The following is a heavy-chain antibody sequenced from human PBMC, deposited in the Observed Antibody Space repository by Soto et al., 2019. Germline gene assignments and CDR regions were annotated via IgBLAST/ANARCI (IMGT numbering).Heavy chain of an antibody. CDR3: ARAYYDNSGYPLGGMDV. J-gene: IGHJ6*02. V-gene: IGHV3-13*01. Sequence: ESLTMCCVGFGVTFSAYGMHLVRQNVGKGLEWVSSIGTDDDTYYLDSVRGRFTISREDAKNSLYLQMDSLRAGDTAVYYCARAYYDNSGYPLGGMDVWGQGTMVTVYS. D-gene: IGHD3-22*01. CDR2: IGTDDDT. CDR1: GVTFSAYG.